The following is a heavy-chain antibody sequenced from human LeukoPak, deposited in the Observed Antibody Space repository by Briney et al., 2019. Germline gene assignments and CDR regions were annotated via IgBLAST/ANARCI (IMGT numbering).Heavy chain of an antibody. J-gene: IGHJ5*02. D-gene: IGHD2-2*01. V-gene: IGHV4-59*01. CDR2: IYYSGST. Sequence: PSETLSLTCTVSGGSINSYYWSWIRQPPGKGLEWIGYIYYSGSTSYNPSLKSRVTISVDTSKNQFSLKLSSVTAADTAVYYCARDLGYCSSTSCYPWFDPWGQGTLVTVSS. CDR1: GGSINSYY. CDR3: ARDLGYCSSTSCYPWFDP.